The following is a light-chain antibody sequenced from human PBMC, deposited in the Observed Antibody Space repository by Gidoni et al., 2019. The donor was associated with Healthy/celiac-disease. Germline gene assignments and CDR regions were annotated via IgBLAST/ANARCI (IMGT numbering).Light chain of an antibody. J-gene: IGKJ2*04. CDR1: QSISSW. Sequence: DIQMTQSPSTLSASVGDRVTIPCRASQSISSWLAWYQQKPGKAPKLLIYTASSLESGVPSRCSGSGSGTEFTLTISSLHPDDFATYYCQQYNSYSCSFGQGTKLEIK. V-gene: IGKV1-5*03. CDR3: QQYNSYSCS. CDR2: TAS.